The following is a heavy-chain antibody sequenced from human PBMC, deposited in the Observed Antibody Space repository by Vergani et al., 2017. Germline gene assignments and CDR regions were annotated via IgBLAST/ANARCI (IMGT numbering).Heavy chain of an antibody. J-gene: IGHJ4*02. Sequence: QVHLQESGPGLVKPSETLSLTCSVSNYSLGRDYLWGWIRRSPGKGLEYIASIYNGGMTYYNPSLKSRATISIETSENVFSLRLTSVTAADTALYHCARHVGSGNCYLLFDSGGQGTMVIVSS. CDR3: ARHVGSGNCYLLFDS. V-gene: IGHV4-38-2*02. D-gene: IGHD3-10*01. CDR2: IYNGGMT. CDR1: NYSLGRDYL.